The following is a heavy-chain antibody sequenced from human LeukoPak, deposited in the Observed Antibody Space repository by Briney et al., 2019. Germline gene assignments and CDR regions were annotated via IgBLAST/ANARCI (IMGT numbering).Heavy chain of an antibody. CDR3: AGDRGYSGYDPEGFDY. Sequence: PGGSLRLSCAASGFTFSSYWMSWVRQAPGKGLEWVANIKQDGSEKYYVDSVKGRFTISRDNAKNSLYLQMNSLRAEDTAVYYCAGDRGYSGYDPEGFDYWGQGTLVTVSS. CDR1: GFTFSSYW. D-gene: IGHD5-12*01. V-gene: IGHV3-7*01. CDR2: IKQDGSEK. J-gene: IGHJ4*02.